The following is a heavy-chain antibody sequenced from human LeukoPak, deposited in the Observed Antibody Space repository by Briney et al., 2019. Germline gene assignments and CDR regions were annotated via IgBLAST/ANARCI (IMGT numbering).Heavy chain of an antibody. V-gene: IGHV4-59*01. J-gene: IGHJ6*03. D-gene: IGHD3-3*01. CDR1: GGSISSYY. CDR2: IYYSGST. CDR3: ASEKDTDYDFWSGYPGSNYMDV. Sequence: PSETLSLTCTVSGGSISSYYWSWIRQPPGKGLEWIGYIYYSGSTNYNPSLKSRVTISVDTSKNQFSLKLSSVTAADTAVYYCASEKDTDYDFWSGYPGSNYMDVWGKGTTVTVSS.